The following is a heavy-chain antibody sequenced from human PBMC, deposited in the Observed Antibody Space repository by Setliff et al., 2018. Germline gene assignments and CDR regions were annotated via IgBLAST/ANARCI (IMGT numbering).Heavy chain of an antibody. Sequence: SETLSLTCAAYGGTFSHYYWTWIRQSPGKGLEWIGEINHSGSTNYNPSLKSRVTISIDTSRKQFSLKLTSVTAADTAVYYCVRDAGDGYGVDAYAGGGFDIWGQGTMVTVSS. CDR1: GGTFSHYY. CDR3: VRDAGDGYGVDAYAGGGFDI. V-gene: IGHV4-34*01. CDR2: INHSGST. D-gene: IGHD4-17*01. J-gene: IGHJ3*02.